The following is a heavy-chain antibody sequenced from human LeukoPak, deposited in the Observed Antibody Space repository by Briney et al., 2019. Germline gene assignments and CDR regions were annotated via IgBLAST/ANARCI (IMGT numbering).Heavy chain of an antibody. D-gene: IGHD2-21*01. Sequence: PGGSLRLSCAASGFTFTNYWMSWVRQAPGKGLEWVANIKAGGSEKFYVDSVKGRFTISRDNAKNSLYLQMNSLRAEDTAVYYCAKDPYSPGAFDIWGQGTMVTVSS. CDR1: GFTFTNYW. CDR3: AKDPYSPGAFDI. V-gene: IGHV3-7*03. CDR2: IKAGGSEK. J-gene: IGHJ3*02.